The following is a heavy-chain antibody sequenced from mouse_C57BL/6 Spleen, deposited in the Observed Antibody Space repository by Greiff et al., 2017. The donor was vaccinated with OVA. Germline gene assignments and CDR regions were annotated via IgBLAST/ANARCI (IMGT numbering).Heavy chain of an antibody. CDR1: GYTFTSYW. CDR2: IDPSDSYT. CDR3: ARKIATVESAYAMEC. J-gene: IGHJ4*01. Sequence: QVQLQQPGAELVMPGASVKLSCKASGYTFTSYWMHWVKQRPGQGLEWIGEIDPSDSYTNYNQKFKGKSTLTVDKSSSTAYMQLSSLTSEDSAVYYCARKIATVESAYAMECWGQGTSVTVSS. D-gene: IGHD1-1*01. V-gene: IGHV1-69*01.